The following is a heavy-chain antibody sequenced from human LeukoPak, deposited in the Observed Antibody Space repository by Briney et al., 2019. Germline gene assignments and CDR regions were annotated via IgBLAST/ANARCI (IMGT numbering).Heavy chain of an antibody. V-gene: IGHV4-39*01. CDR3: ARQGGTLNWFDP. Sequence: SSETLSLTCTVSGGSISSSSYYSGWIRQPPGKGLEWIGSIFYSGSAYYNPSLKSRVAISVDTSKNQFSLKLSSVTAADTAVYYCARQGGTLNWFDPWGQGTLVTVSS. J-gene: IGHJ5*02. CDR2: IFYSGSA. D-gene: IGHD1-7*01. CDR1: GGSISSSSYY.